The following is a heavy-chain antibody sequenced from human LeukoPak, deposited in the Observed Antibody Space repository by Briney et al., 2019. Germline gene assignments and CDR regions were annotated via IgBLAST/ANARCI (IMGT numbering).Heavy chain of an antibody. CDR1: EFSFSSHG. CDR3: ARGMWELLLGGTSPFDY. V-gene: IGHV3-23*01. D-gene: IGHD1-26*01. Sequence: AGGSLRLSCAASEFSFSSHGMSWVRQAPGKGLEWVSGIIGGAGGTYYADSVKGRFTISRDNAKNSLYLQMNSLRAEDTAVYYCARGMWELLLGGTSPFDYWGQGTLVTVSS. CDR2: IIGGAGGT. J-gene: IGHJ4*02.